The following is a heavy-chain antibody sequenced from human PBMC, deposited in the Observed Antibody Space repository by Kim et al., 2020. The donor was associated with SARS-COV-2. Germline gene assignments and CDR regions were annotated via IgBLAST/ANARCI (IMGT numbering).Heavy chain of an antibody. Sequence: GGSLRLSCAASGFTFSSYAMSWVRQAPGKGLEWVSAISGSGGSTYYADSVKGRFTISRDNSKNTLYLQMNSLRAEDTAVYYCAKSPQYYYGSATPNAFDIWGQGTMVTVSS. CDR2: ISGSGGST. CDR1: GFTFSSYA. J-gene: IGHJ3*02. V-gene: IGHV3-23*01. D-gene: IGHD3-10*01. CDR3: AKSPQYYYGSATPNAFDI.